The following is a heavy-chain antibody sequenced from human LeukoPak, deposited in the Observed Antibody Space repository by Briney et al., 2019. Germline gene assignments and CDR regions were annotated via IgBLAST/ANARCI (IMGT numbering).Heavy chain of an antibody. D-gene: IGHD1-14*01. Sequence: GGSLRLSCAASGFTFSSYAMSWVRQAPGKGLEWVAFINYDGSNKYYADSVKGRFTISRDNSKNTLYLEINSLSADDTAVYYCATTDTTCYWGQGTLVTVSS. CDR2: INYDGSNK. CDR3: ATTDTTCY. V-gene: IGHV3-30*02. J-gene: IGHJ4*02. CDR1: GFTFSSYA.